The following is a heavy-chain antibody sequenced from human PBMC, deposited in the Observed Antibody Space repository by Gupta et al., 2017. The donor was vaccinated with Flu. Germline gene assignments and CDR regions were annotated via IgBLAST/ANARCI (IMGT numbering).Heavy chain of an antibody. D-gene: IGHD3-3*01. V-gene: IGHV4-34*01. J-gene: IGHJ4*02. Sequence: QVQLQSRCAGLLMHSETLSLTCAVYGRSFSGYYWGWIRQPSRKGVEWIGEINHSGSTNYNPSLKSRVTISVDTSKNQFSLKLSSVTAADTAVYYCARVPIPQRFLEWLLEYYFDYWGQGTLVTVSS. CDR3: ARVPIPQRFLEWLLEYYFDY. CDR2: INHSGST. CDR1: GRSFSGYY.